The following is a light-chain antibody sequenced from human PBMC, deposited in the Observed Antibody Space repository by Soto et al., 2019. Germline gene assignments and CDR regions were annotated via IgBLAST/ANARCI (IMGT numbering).Light chain of an antibody. Sequence: QSALTQPASVSGSPGQSITISCTGTSSDVGGYDFVSWYQHHPGKAPKLIIYEVRTRPSWVSDRFSGSKSGNTASLTISGLQAEDEADYYCSSYTSDWGVFGTGTKLTVL. CDR3: SSYTSDWGV. CDR2: EVR. V-gene: IGLV2-14*01. J-gene: IGLJ1*01. CDR1: SSDVGGYDF.